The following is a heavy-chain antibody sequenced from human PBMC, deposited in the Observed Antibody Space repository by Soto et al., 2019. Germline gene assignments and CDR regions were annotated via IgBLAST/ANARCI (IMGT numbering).Heavy chain of an antibody. CDR3: AKGNSYYYGSGSCDV. V-gene: IGHV3-23*01. J-gene: IGHJ6*02. CDR2: ISGSGGST. Sequence: PGGSLRLSCAASGFTFSSYAMSWVRQAPGKGLEWVSAISGSGGSTYYADSVKGRFTISRDNSKHTLYLQMNSLRAEDTAVYYCAKGNSYYYGSGSCDVWGQGTTVTVSS. D-gene: IGHD3-10*01. CDR1: GFTFSSYA.